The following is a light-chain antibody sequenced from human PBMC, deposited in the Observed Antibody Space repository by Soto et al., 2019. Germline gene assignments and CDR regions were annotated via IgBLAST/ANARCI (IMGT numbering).Light chain of an antibody. J-gene: IGKJ2*01. CDR3: QQYDNRPPYT. V-gene: IGKV1-33*01. Sequence: DIQMTQSPSSLSASVGDRVTITCQASQDISNYLNWYQQKPGKAPKLLIYDASNLETGVPSRFSGRGSGTDFTFTISSLQPEDIATYYCQQYDNRPPYTFGQGTKLEIK. CDR2: DAS. CDR1: QDISNY.